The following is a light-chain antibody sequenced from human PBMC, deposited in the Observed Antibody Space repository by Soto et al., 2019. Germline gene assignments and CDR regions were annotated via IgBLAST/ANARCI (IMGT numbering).Light chain of an antibody. CDR2: GAS. CDR3: QQYGTSPKT. J-gene: IGKJ1*01. CDR1: QSLSNSH. V-gene: IGKV3-20*01. Sequence: EIVLTQSPGTLSLSPGERATLSCRASQSLSNSHLAWYQQKPGQAPRLLIYGASSRYTGIPDRFTASGSGTDFTLTVSRLEPDDFAVYYCQQYGTSPKTFGPGTKVEIK.